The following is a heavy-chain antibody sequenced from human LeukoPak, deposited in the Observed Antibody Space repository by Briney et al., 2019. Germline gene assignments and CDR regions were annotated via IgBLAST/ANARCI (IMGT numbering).Heavy chain of an antibody. CDR1: GFTFSSYS. CDR3: ARATYCSSTSCYGPPAFDY. V-gene: IGHV3-21*01. CDR2: ISSSSSYI. J-gene: IGHJ4*02. D-gene: IGHD2-2*01. Sequence: GGSLRLSCAASGFTFSSYSMNWVRQAPGKGLEWVSSISSSSSYIYYADSVKGRFTISRDNAKNSLYLQMNSLRAEDTAVYYCARATYCSSTSCYGPPAFDYWGQGTLVAVSS.